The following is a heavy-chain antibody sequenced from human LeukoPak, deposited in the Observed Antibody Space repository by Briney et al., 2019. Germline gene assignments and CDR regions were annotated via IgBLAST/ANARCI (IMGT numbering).Heavy chain of an antibody. V-gene: IGHV3-53*01. CDR3: AIYFYDSIGYPYYFDY. CDR1: VFPVSIHY. J-gene: IGHJ4*02. CDR2: IYSGGSK. D-gene: IGHD3-22*01. Sequence: QRGGSLSLFCVASVFPVSIHYVMGAPQASGRALEGIIVIYSGGSKYYADSVNGRFTISKDNPKSTLYLQMISLRAEDTAVYYCAIYFYDSIGYPYYFDYWGQGTLVSVSS.